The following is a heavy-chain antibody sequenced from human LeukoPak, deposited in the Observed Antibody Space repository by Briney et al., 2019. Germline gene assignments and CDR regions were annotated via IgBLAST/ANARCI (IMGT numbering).Heavy chain of an antibody. CDR2: ITGSGGTT. CDR1: GFTFSLYA. J-gene: IGHJ6*02. Sequence: GGSLRHSCAASGFTFSLYAVSWVRQAPGKGLEWVSTITGSGGTTFYADSVKGRFTISRDNSKDTLYLQMSSLRAEDTAVLYCTKDVGSNLGAMDVWGQGTTVTVSS. D-gene: IGHD1-26*01. CDR3: TKDVGSNLGAMDV. V-gene: IGHV3-23*01.